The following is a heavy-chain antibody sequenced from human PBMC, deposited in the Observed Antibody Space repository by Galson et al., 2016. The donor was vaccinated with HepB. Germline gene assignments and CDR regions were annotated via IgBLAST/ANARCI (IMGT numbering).Heavy chain of an antibody. J-gene: IGHJ5*02. CDR2: MWHDGSKT. CDR3: AVWSPHLSESSGS. Sequence: SLRLSCAASGLTISDYGMNWVRQAPGKGLEWVAFMWHDGSKTYYPDSLRGRFTISRDTSKNTLYLQIDSLRVEDTAVYYCAVWSPHLSESSGSWGQGARVTVSS. CDR1: GLTISDYG. V-gene: IGHV3-33*01. D-gene: IGHD3-22*01.